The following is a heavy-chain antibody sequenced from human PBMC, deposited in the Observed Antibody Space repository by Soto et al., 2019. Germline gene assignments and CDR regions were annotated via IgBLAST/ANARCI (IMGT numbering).Heavy chain of an antibody. D-gene: IGHD3-16*01. J-gene: IGHJ6*02. Sequence: QVQLQESGPRLVRPAGALSLTCSVSGASITSGHWWTWVRPSPGKGLEWIGEISARGSAYSNPSLKSRVSLSEDKSQNQSSLRLTAVTAADTAIYSCTRSTHAMNGGPHYMALDDDLVTGMDVWGPGTTVTVSS. V-gene: IGHV4-4*01. CDR3: TRSTHAMNGGPHYMALDDDLVTGMDV. CDR2: ISARGSA. CDR1: GASITSGHW.